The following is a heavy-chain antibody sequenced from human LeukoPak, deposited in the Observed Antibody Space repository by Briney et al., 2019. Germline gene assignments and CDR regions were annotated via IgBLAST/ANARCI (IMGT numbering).Heavy chain of an antibody. Sequence: GGSLRLSCAASGFTFSSYSMNWARQAPEKGLEWVSSISSSSSYIYYADSVKGRFTISRDNAKNSLYLQMNSLRAEDTAVYYCARDREEYSSSGGFDYWGQGTLVTVSS. CDR3: ARDREEYSSSGGFDY. CDR2: ISSSSSYI. D-gene: IGHD6-6*01. J-gene: IGHJ4*02. V-gene: IGHV3-21*01. CDR1: GFTFSSYS.